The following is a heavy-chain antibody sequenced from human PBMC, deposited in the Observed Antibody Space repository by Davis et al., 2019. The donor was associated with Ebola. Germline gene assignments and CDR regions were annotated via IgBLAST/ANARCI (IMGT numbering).Heavy chain of an antibody. CDR2: INPHNGNT. D-gene: IGHD3-22*01. CDR3: AKLGDDYYDSSHFDY. V-gene: IGHV1-18*04. CDR1: GYTFTSYG. Sequence: ASVKVSCKASGYTFTSYGITWVRQAPGQGLEWMGWINPHNGNTNYAQKLQGRVTMTTDTSTSTAYMELRSLRSDDTAVYYCAKLGDDYYDSSHFDYWGQGTLVTVSS. J-gene: IGHJ4*02.